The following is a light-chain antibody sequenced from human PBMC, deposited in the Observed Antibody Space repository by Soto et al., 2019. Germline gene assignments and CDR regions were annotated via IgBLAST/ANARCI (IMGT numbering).Light chain of an antibody. J-gene: IGKJ3*01. CDR1: QDISNY. CDR3: QHYDDLIFT. CDR2: DAS. Sequence: DLPMTQSPSSLSASVGDRVTITCQASQDISNYLNWYQQKPGKAPKLLIYDASNLGTGVPSRFSGSGSGTDFTFTISSLQPDDFSTYYCQHYDDLIFTFGPGTKV. V-gene: IGKV1-33*01.